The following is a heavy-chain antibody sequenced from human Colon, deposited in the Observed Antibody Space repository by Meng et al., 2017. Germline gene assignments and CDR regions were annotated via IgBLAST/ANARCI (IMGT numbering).Heavy chain of an antibody. CDR2: INHSGST. CDR3: ARSLGYYDYVWGSYPPGY. J-gene: IGHJ4*02. Sequence: QGHVRHWGAGSLKPSETLSLTCAVYGGSFSGYYWSWIRQPPGKGLEWIGEINHSGSTNYNPSLKSRVTISVDTSKNQFSLKLSSVTAADTAVYYCARSLGYYDYVWGSYPPGYWGQGTLVTVSS. D-gene: IGHD3-16*01. V-gene: IGHV4-34*01. CDR1: GGSFSGYY.